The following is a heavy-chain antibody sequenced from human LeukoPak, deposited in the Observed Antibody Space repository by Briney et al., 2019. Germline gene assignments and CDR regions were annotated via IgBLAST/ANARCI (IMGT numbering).Heavy chain of an antibody. J-gene: IGHJ4*02. CDR3: AKDPNWDRGY. CDR2: IGTSAGST. CDR1: GFTFSSYT. D-gene: IGHD3-10*01. V-gene: IGHV3-23*01. Sequence: GESLRLSCATSGFTFSSYTMTWVRQAPGKGLEYVSGIGTSAGSTIYADSVKGRFTISRDNSKNTVYLQMDSPRVEDTAVYYCAKDPNWDRGYWGQGTLVTVSS.